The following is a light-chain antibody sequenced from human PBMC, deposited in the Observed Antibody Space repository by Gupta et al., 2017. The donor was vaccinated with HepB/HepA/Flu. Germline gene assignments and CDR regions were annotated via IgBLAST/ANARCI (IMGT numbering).Light chain of an antibody. CDR3: CSYARDNTYV. CDR2: DVN. Sequence: QSALTQPPSMSGSPGLSVTTSCTGSSNDVGAYNRVSWYQQSPGTAHKLIIFDVNYRPAGVPDRFSGSKSGNTASLTISGLQTEDEADYYCCSYARDNTYVFGTGTKVTVL. J-gene: IGLJ1*01. V-gene: IGLV2-18*02. CDR1: SNDVGAYNR.